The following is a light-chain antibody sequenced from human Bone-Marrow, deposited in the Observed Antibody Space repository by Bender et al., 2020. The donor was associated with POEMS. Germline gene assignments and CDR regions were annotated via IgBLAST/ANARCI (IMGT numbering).Light chain of an antibody. Sequence: QSVLTQPPSASGTPGQRVTISCTGSSSNIGAGFDVHWYQQLPGTVPKLVIYRNNNRPSGVPDRFSGSKSDTSASLAITGLQAEDEGDYYCQTYDTSLSGWVFGGGTKLTVL. CDR1: SSNIGAGFD. CDR3: QTYDTSLSGWV. J-gene: IGLJ3*02. V-gene: IGLV1-40*01. CDR2: RNN.